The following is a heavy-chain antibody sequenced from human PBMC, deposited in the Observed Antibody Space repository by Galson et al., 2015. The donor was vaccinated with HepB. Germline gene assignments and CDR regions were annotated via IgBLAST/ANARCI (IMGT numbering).Heavy chain of an antibody. Sequence: SLRLSCAASGFTFRSYAMSWVRQAPGKGLEWVSSISNSGGSTYYADSVKGRFTISRDNSKSTLYLEMNSLRDEDTAVYYCAKGSSSWGKFFSDYWGQGALVTVSS. CDR1: GFTFRSYA. D-gene: IGHD6-13*01. V-gene: IGHV3-23*01. CDR3: AKGSSSWGKFFSDY. J-gene: IGHJ4*02. CDR2: ISNSGGST.